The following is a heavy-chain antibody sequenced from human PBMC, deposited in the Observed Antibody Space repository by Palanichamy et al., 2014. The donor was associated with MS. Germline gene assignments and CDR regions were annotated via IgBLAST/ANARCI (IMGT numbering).Heavy chain of an antibody. Sequence: QVQMVQSGAEVKKPGASVKVSCKASGYTFTSYGISWVRQAPGQGLEWMGWISAYNGNTNYTQKLQGRVTMTTDTSTSTAYMELRSLRFDDTAVYYCARVTQGSWLQFEDYWGQGTLVTVSS. V-gene: IGHV1-18*04. CDR1: GYTFTSYG. J-gene: IGHJ4*02. CDR3: ARVTQGSWLQFEDY. CDR2: ISAYNGNT. D-gene: IGHD5-24*01.